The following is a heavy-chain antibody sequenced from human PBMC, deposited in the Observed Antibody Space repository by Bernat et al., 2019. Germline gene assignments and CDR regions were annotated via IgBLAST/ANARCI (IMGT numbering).Heavy chain of an antibody. D-gene: IGHD1-26*01. V-gene: IGHV4-34*01. J-gene: IGHJ4*02. Sequence: QVQLQQWGTGLLKPSETLSLTCAVYGDSFSGYYWSWVRQPPEKGLEWIGEINQSGKTDYSPSLKSRLIISADPSRKQFSLILASVTAAVTAVYFCARRVQQWAPLDHWGQGTLVTVSS. CDR3: ARRVQQWAPLDH. CDR1: GDSFSGYY. CDR2: INQSGKT.